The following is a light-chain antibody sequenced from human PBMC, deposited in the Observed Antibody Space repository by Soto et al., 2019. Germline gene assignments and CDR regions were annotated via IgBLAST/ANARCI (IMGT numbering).Light chain of an antibody. V-gene: IGKV1-5*01. CDR1: QSISSW. Sequence: DIQMTQSPSTLSATVGDRVPITCRASQSISSWLAWYQQKPGKAPKLLIYDASSLESGVPSRFSGSGSRTEFTLTINSLQPDDFATYYCQQYKSYWTFGQGTKVAIK. J-gene: IGKJ1*01. CDR3: QQYKSYWT. CDR2: DAS.